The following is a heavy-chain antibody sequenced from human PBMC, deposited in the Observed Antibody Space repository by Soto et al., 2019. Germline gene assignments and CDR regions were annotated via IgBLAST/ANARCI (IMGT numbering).Heavy chain of an antibody. V-gene: IGHV4-39*01. D-gene: IGHD3-3*01. J-gene: IGHJ6*02. Sequence: ETLSLTCTVSCGSISSSSYYWGWIRQPPGKGLEWIGSIYYSGSTYYNPSLKSRVTISVDTSKNQFSLKLSSVTAADTAVYYCASTVLRFLEWFNWGMDVWGQGTTVTVSS. CDR3: ASTVLRFLEWFNWGMDV. CDR2: IYYSGST. CDR1: CGSISSSSYY.